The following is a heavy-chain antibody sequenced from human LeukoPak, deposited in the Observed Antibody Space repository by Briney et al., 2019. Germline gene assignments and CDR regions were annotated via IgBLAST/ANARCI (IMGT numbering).Heavy chain of an antibody. J-gene: IGHJ4*02. V-gene: IGHV4-61*01. D-gene: IGHD1-26*01. CDR3: AAEVGDYVDY. CDR1: GGSVGSGSYY. CDR2: IYYSGST. Sequence: SETLSLTCTVSGGSVGSGSYYWSWIRQPPGKGLEWIGYIYYSGSTNYNPSLKSRVTISVDTSKNQFSLKLSSVTAADTAVYYCAAEVGDYVDYWGQGTLVTVSS.